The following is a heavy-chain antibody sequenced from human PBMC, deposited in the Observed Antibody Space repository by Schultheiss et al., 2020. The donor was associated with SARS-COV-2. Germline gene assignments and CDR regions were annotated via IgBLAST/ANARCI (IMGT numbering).Heavy chain of an antibody. V-gene: IGHV3-30*03. CDR1: GFTFSSYG. CDR2: ISYDGNNK. J-gene: IGHJ6*02. D-gene: IGHD2-2*01. CDR3: ARDPLRYCSSTSCRYYYYYYGMDV. Sequence: GESLKISCAASGFTFSSYGMHWVRQAPGKGLEWVALISYDGNNKYYADSVKGRFTISRDNSKNTLYLQMNSLRAEDTAVYYCARDPLRYCSSTSCRYYYYYYGMDVWGQGTTVTVSS.